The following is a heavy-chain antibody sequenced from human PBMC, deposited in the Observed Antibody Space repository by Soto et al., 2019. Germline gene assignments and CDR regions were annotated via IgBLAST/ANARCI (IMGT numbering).Heavy chain of an antibody. D-gene: IGHD6-13*01. CDR2: ISGSGGTP. CDR3: AMGLAAAGPLDY. V-gene: IGHV3-23*01. Sequence: HPGGSLRLSCEASGFTFSSSAMSWVRQAPGRGLEWFSTISGSGGTPYYADSVKGRFTISRDNSKNTLYLVLNSLRAEDTAVYYCAMGLAAAGPLDYWGQGTLVTVSS. CDR1: GFTFSSSA. J-gene: IGHJ4*02.